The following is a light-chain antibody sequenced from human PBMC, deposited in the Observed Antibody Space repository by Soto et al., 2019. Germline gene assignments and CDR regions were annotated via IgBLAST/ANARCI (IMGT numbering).Light chain of an antibody. CDR1: QSISNW. J-gene: IGKJ5*01. CDR3: QEYKTYSYT. CDR2: KAS. Sequence: DIQMTQSPSTLSASVGDRVTISCRASQSISNWLAWYQQTPGKAPKLLIYKASSLESGVPSRFSGSGSGTEFTLTISSLQPDDFATYYCQEYKTYSYTFGQGTRLEIK. V-gene: IGKV1-5*03.